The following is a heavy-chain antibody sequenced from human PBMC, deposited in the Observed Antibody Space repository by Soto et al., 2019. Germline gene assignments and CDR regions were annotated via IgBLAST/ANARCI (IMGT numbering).Heavy chain of an antibody. V-gene: IGHV1-69*01. Sequence: QVQLVPSGADVKKPGSSVKVSCKTSGGSFGSSAISWVRQAPAQGLEWMGELIPVFDKANYAQNFQCRLSITADEVPGRVLIELSSLRSEDTAVYLCQRLRRHWGDEFDLWGLGTFVTVSS. CDR2: LIPVFDKA. J-gene: IGHJ3*01. D-gene: IGHD2-21*02. CDR1: GGSFGSSA. CDR3: QRLRRHWGDEFDL.